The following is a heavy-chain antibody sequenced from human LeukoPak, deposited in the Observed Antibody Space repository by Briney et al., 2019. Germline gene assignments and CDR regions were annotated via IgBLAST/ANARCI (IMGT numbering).Heavy chain of an antibody. CDR1: GYTFTSYG. CDR3: ARDPDCSGTSRYALDY. Sequence: ASVKVSCKASGYTFTSYGISWVRQAPGQGLEWMGWISAYNGNTNYAQKLQGRVTMTTDTSTSTAYMELRSLRSDDTAVYYCARDPDCSGTSRYALDYWGQGTLVTVSS. V-gene: IGHV1-18*01. CDR2: ISAYNGNT. J-gene: IGHJ4*02. D-gene: IGHD2-2*01.